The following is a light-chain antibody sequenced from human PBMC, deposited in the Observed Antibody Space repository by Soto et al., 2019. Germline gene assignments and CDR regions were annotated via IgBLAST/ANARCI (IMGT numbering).Light chain of an antibody. J-gene: IGKJ4*01. Sequence: EIVMTQSPATLSVSPGERATISCRASQSVSRNLAWYQQKPGQAPRILIYGASTRATGIPARFSGSGSGTEFTLTISRLQSEDFAVYYCQQYNNWPPLTFGGGTKVEIK. CDR3: QQYNNWPPLT. CDR1: QSVSRN. CDR2: GAS. V-gene: IGKV3-15*01.